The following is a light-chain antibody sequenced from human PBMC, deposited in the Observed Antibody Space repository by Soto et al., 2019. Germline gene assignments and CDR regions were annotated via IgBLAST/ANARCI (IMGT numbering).Light chain of an antibody. CDR1: QSISSSF. CDR2: GAS. J-gene: IGKJ5*01. CDR3: QQYDNSPIT. Sequence: EIVMRQSPATLSLSPGERASLSCGASQSISSSFLAWYQQKPGQAPRLLIYGASSRATGIPDRFSGTGSETDCTLTISRLEPEDFAVYYCQQYDNSPITFGQGTRLEIK. V-gene: IGKV3-20*01.